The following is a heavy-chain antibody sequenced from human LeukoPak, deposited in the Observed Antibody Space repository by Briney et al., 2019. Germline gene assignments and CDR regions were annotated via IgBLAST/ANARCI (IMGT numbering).Heavy chain of an antibody. J-gene: IGHJ6*02. CDR1: GYTFSGNY. Sequence: ASVKVSCKTSGYTFSGNYICWVRQAPGQGLEWMGWINPNSGHTNYAQKFQGRVTMTRDTSISTAYMDLSSLISDDTAVYYCARGGSSSGSYYYGVDAWGQGTTVTVSS. CDR3: ARGGSSSGSYYYGVDA. V-gene: IGHV1-2*02. D-gene: IGHD3-10*01. CDR2: INPNSGHT.